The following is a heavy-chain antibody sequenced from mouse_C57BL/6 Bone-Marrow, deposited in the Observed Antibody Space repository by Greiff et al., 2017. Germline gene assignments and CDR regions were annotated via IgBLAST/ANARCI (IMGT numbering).Heavy chain of an antibody. CDR2: ISGGGGNT. CDR1: GFTFSSYT. D-gene: IGHD1-1*01. Sequence: EVMLVESGGGLVKPGGSLKLSCAASGFTFSSYTMSWVRQTPEKRLQWVAAISGGGGNTYYPDRVKGRFTISRVNDKNILYLQMSSLRSEDTALYYCSRQVTTVLATKYFDVWGTGTTVTVSS. CDR3: SRQVTTVLATKYFDV. J-gene: IGHJ1*03. V-gene: IGHV5-9*01.